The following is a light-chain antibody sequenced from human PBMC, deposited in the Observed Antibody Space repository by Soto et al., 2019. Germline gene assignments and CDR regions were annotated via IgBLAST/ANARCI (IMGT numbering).Light chain of an antibody. Sequence: EIILTQSPDTLSLSPGERATLSCRASQSVSRYLAWYHQKPGQAPRLLIYDASTRATGIPVRFSGSGSGTEFTLTISSLQSEDFGVYYCQQNKDWPGTFGQGTKVDIK. V-gene: IGKV3-15*01. CDR3: QQNKDWPGT. CDR2: DAS. J-gene: IGKJ1*01. CDR1: QSVSRY.